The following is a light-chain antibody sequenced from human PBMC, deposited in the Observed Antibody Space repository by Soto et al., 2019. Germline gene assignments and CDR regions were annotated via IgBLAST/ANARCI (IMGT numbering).Light chain of an antibody. V-gene: IGKV3-20*01. Sequence: EIVLTQSPGTLSWSPVERATLSCSAGQSLSNNIYLAWYQQKPGQAPRLLIYGASSRATGIPNRFSGSGSGTDFTLTISRLEPEDFAVYYCQQFSSYPLNCGGGTTVAIK. CDR1: QSLSNNIY. J-gene: IGKJ4*01. CDR3: QQFSSYPLN. CDR2: GAS.